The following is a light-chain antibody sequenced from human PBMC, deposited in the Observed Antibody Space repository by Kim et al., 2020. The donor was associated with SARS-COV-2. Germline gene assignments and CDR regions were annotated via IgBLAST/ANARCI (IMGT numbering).Light chain of an antibody. V-gene: IGLV3-25*03. CDR1: ALPKQY. CDR2: KDS. J-gene: IGLJ3*02. CDR3: QSADSSGTRWV. Sequence: SYELTQPPSVSVSPGQTAGITCSGDALPKQYAYWYQQKPGQAPVLVIYKDSERPSGIPERFSGSSSGTTVTLTISGVQAEDEADYYCQSADSSGTRWVFG.